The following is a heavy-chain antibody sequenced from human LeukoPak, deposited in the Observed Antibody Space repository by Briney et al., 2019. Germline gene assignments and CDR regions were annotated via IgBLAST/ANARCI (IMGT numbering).Heavy chain of an antibody. J-gene: IGHJ4*02. V-gene: IGHV3-48*02. D-gene: IGHD2-21*01. Sequence: GGSLRPSRAPSGFTFSSFVTKCVPQAPGKGLEWVSYISSSSRTIYYADSVKGRFTISRDNARNSLYLQLNSLRDEDTAVYYCATVVTGAYYFDYWGQGTLVTVSS. CDR2: ISSSSRTI. CDR1: GFTFSSFV. CDR3: ATVVTGAYYFDY.